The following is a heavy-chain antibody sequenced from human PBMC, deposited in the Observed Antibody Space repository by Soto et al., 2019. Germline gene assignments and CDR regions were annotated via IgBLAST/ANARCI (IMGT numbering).Heavy chain of an antibody. CDR2: ISYDSFDK. D-gene: IGHD3-22*01. V-gene: IGHV3-30-3*01. J-gene: IGHJ4*02. CDR1: GFSLSAYA. CDR3: ARVHYYDTSGPLL. Sequence: PGGSLRLSCTASGFSLSAYAMHWVRQSPGKGLEWLATISYDSFDKYYADSVKGRFSILRYNPNNTLFLQMSGLRAEDTAVYFCARVHYYDTSGPLLWGQGTQVTVSS.